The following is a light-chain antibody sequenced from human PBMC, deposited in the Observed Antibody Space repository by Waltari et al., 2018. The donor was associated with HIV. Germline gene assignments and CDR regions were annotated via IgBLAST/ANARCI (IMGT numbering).Light chain of an antibody. Sequence: QSVLTQPPSASGTPGQRVTISCSGSSSNIGSNTVNWYHQLPGTAPKLLIYTNNQRPSGVPDRFSGSKSGTSASLAISGLQSEDEADYYCSSYISTTTLFGTGTKVTVL. CDR2: TNN. CDR1: SSNIGSNT. V-gene: IGLV1-44*01. J-gene: IGLJ1*01. CDR3: SSYISTTTL.